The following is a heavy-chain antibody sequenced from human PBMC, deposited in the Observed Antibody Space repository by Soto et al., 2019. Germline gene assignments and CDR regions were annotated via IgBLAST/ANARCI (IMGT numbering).Heavy chain of an antibody. Sequence: QVQLVQSGAEVKKPGSSVKVSCKASGGTFSSYAISWVRQAPGQGLEWMGGIIPIFGTADYAQKFQGRVTITADESTSSAYMELSSLRSEDTAVYYCARPHIVATIVNYYYGMDVWGQGTTVTVSS. V-gene: IGHV1-69*12. D-gene: IGHD5-12*01. CDR2: IIPIFGTA. CDR1: GGTFSSYA. CDR3: ARPHIVATIVNYYYGMDV. J-gene: IGHJ6*02.